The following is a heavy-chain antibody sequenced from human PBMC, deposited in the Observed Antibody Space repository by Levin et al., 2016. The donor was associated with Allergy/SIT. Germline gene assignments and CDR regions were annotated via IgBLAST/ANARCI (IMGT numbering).Heavy chain of an antibody. J-gene: IGHJ5*02. CDR2: INHSGST. Sequence: SETLSLTCAVYGGSFSGYYWSWIRQPPGKGLEWIGEINHSGSTNYNPSLKSRVTISVDTSKNQFSLKLSSVTAADTAVYYCARGRWYGNWFDPWGQGTLVTVSS. CDR1: GGSFSGYY. D-gene: IGHD6-13*01. V-gene: IGHV4-34*01. CDR3: ARGRWYGNWFDP.